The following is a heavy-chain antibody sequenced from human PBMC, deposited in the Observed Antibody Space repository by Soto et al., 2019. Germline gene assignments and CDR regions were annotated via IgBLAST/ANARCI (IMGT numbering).Heavy chain of an antibody. Sequence: ASETLSLTCAVYGGSFSGYYWSWIRQPPGKGLEWIGEINHSGSTNYNPSLKSRVTISVDTSKNQFSLKLSSVTAADTAVYYCARGPMYAHRYGSGSSRNWFDPWGQGTLVTVSS. V-gene: IGHV4-34*01. CDR3: ARGPMYAHRYGSGSSRNWFDP. J-gene: IGHJ5*02. CDR1: GGSFSGYY. CDR2: INHSGST. D-gene: IGHD3-10*01.